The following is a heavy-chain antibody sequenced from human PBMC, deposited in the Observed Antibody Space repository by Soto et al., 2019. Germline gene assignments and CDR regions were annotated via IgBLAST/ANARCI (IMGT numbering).Heavy chain of an antibody. CDR1: GYIFTAYS. J-gene: IGHJ1*01. CDR3: AREENCRGGTCYSDYFHH. V-gene: IGHV1-46*01. D-gene: IGHD2-15*01. Sequence: QVQLVQSGAEVKKPGASVKVSCKTSGYIFTAYSMHWVRQAPGQGLEWMCVVNPSGGSAHYAQSFEGRVTLTRDTSTRTFYMELSSLRSEDTAVYYCAREENCRGGTCYSDYFHHWGQGTLVTDSS. CDR2: VNPSGGSA.